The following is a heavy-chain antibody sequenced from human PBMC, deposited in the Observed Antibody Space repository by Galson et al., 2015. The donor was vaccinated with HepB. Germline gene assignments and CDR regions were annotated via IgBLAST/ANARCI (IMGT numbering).Heavy chain of an antibody. D-gene: IGHD5-18*01. CDR2: ISSSSSYI. J-gene: IGHJ5*02. V-gene: IGHV3-21*01. CDR1: GFTFSSYS. CDR3: GYSYGYGDWFDP. Sequence: SLRLSCAASGFTFSSYSMNWVRQAPGKGLEWVSSISSSSSYIYYADSVKGRFTISRDNAKNSLYLQMNSLRAEDTAVYYCGYSYGYGDWFDPWGQGTQVTVSS.